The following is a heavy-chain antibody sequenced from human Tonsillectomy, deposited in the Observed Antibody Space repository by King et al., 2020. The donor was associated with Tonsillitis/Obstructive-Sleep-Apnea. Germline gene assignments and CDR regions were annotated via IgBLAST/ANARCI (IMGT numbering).Heavy chain of an antibody. J-gene: IGHJ4*02. V-gene: IGHV3-23*04. CDR3: AKAGEIVVVPAAFDY. D-gene: IGHD2-2*01. Sequence: VQLVESGGGLVQPGGSLRLSCAASGFTFSSYAMSWVRQAPGKGLEWVSAISGSVGSTYYADSVKGRFTISRDNSKNTLYLQMNSLRAEDTAVYHCAKAGEIVVVPAAFDYWGQGTLVTVSS. CDR1: GFTFSSYA. CDR2: ISGSVGST.